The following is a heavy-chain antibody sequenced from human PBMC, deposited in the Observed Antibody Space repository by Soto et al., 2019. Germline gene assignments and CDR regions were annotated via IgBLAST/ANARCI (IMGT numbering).Heavy chain of an antibody. V-gene: IGHV3-30*18. CDR3: AKDLYGAGWYNYFDP. CDR2: ISHDGGAK. Sequence: QVQLVESGGGVVQPGRSLRLSCAASGFTFSTTGMHWVRQAPGKGLEWVAMISHDGGAKYYADSVKGRFTISRDTSNNNLYLQMNSMIPADTAVYHCAKDLYGAGWYNYFDPWGQGTLVTVSS. CDR1: GFTFSTTG. J-gene: IGHJ5*02. D-gene: IGHD6-19*01.